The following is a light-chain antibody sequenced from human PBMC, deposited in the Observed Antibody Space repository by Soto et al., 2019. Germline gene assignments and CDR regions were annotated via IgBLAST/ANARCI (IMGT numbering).Light chain of an antibody. V-gene: IGKV3-20*01. J-gene: IGKJ5*01. CDR3: QQYTGQPTT. Sequence: EIILTQSPDTLPLSPGERATLSCRASKTVSSKYLAWCQQRPGQAPRLLIYGASTRAAGIPGRFSGSGSGTDFTLTITRLEPEDSEVYFCQQYTGQPTTFGQGTRLEIK. CDR1: KTVSSKY. CDR2: GAS.